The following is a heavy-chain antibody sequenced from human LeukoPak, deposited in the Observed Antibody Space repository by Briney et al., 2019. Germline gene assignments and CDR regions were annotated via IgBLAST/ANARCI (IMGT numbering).Heavy chain of an antibody. D-gene: IGHD5-24*01. CDR2: IYYSGST. J-gene: IGHJ4*02. Sequence: ASETLSLTCTVSGGSISSGDYYWSWIRQPPGKGLEWIGYIYYSGSTYYNPSLKSRVTISVDASKNQFSLKLTSVTAADTAVYYCARVPIMAPIDYWGQGTLVTVSS. CDR3: ARVPIMAPIDY. V-gene: IGHV4-30-4*08. CDR1: GGSISSGDYY.